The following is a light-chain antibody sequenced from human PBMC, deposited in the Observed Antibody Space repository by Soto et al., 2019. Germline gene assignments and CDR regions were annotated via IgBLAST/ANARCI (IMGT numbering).Light chain of an antibody. J-gene: IGLJ2*01. CDR2: SDN. CDR3: AAWDVSLVV. Sequence: QSVLTQPPSASGTPGQRVTISCSGSSSNIGTNTVIWYQQLPGAAPKLLIYSDNQRPSGVPDPFAGSKSGTSASLAISGLQSEDEADYYCAAWDVSLVVFGGGTQLTVL. CDR1: SSNIGTNT. V-gene: IGLV1-44*01.